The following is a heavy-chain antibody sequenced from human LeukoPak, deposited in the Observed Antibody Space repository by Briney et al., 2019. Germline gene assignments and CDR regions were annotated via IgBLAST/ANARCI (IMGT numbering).Heavy chain of an antibody. CDR3: ARDPPLGAGDYYDSSGYYTLDY. J-gene: IGHJ4*02. D-gene: IGHD3-22*01. CDR1: GYTFTSYG. V-gene: IGHV1-18*01. CDR2: ISACNGNT. Sequence: GASVKVSCKASGYTFTSYGISWVRQAPGQGLEWMGWISACNGNTNYAQKLQGRVTMTTDTSTSTAYMELRSLRSDDTAVYYCARDPPLGAGDYYDSSGYYTLDYWGQGTLVTVSS.